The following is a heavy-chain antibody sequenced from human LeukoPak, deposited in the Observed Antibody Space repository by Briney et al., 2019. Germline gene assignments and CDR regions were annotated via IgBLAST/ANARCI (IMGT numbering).Heavy chain of an antibody. Sequence: GGSLRLSCAASGFTFSSYWMSWVRLAPGKGLEGVANIKGDGSEKWYADSVKGRFTISRDNAQNSVHLQMNSLRAEDTAVYQCARDEYRSRWLHPWGQGTLVTVTS. CDR2: IKGDGSEK. J-gene: IGHJ5*02. CDR3: ARDEYRSRWLHP. CDR1: GFTFSSYW. D-gene: IGHD5-24*01. V-gene: IGHV3-7*01.